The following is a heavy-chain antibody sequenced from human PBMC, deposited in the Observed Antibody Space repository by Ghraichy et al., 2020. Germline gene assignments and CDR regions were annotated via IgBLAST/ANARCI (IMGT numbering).Heavy chain of an antibody. Sequence: GGSLRLSCVASGFTFSSYTMNWVRQAPGKGLEWVSSISSSSSYIYYADSVNGRFTISRDNAKNSLYLQMNSLRAEDTAVYYCARDLLGGWGDYHYGMDVWGQGTTVTVSS. D-gene: IGHD3-16*01. J-gene: IGHJ6*02. CDR2: ISSSSSYI. V-gene: IGHV3-21*01. CDR1: GFTFSSYT. CDR3: ARDLLGGWGDYHYGMDV.